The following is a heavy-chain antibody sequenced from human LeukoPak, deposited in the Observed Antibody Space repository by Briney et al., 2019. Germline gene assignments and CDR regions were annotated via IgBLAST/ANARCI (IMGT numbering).Heavy chain of an antibody. CDR2: IFYSGST. J-gene: IGHJ4*02. D-gene: IGHD3-9*01. V-gene: IGHV4-39*07. CDR3: ARDYDILTGYSHRPFDY. Sequence: SETLSLTCTVSGGSISGSSYYWGWIRQPPGKGLEWIGSIFYSGSTYYNPSLKSRVTVSLDTSKNQFSLKLSSVTAADTAVYYCARDYDILTGYSHRPFDYWGQGTLVTVSS. CDR1: GGSISGSSYY.